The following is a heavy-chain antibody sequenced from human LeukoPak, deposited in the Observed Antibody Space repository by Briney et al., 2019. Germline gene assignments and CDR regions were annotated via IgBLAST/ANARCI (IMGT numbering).Heavy chain of an antibody. CDR3: AKSLAAAGYYFDY. D-gene: IGHD6-13*01. CDR1: GFTFDDYA. Sequence: GGSLRLSFAASGFTFDDYAMHWVRQAPGKGLEWVSLISWDGGSTYYADSVKGRFTISRDNSKNSLYLQMNSLRAEDTALYYCAKSLAAAGYYFDYWGQGTLVTVSS. J-gene: IGHJ4*02. V-gene: IGHV3-43D*03. CDR2: ISWDGGST.